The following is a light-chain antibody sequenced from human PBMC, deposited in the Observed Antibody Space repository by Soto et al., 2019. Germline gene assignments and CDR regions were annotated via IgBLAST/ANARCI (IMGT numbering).Light chain of an antibody. CDR3: LQVSSFPRT. V-gene: IGKV1-5*01. CDR2: DAA. Sequence: DIQMTQSPSSLSASVGDRVTITCRASQSISSWLAWYQQKPGKAPNLLIYDAASLEAGVPSRFSGSGTGTEFILSINSLQPEDIATYYCLQVSSFPRTFGQGTKVDIK. CDR1: QSISSW. J-gene: IGKJ1*01.